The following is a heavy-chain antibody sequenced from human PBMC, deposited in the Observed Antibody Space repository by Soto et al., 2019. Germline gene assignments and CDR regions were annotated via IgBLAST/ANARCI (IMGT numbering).Heavy chain of an antibody. Sequence: QVQLQQWGAGLLKPSETLSLTCAVYGGSFSGYYWSWIRQPPGKGLEWIGEINHSGSTNYNPSLKSRVTISVDTSKNQFALKLSSVTAADTAVYYCARCGRNYYYYYYMDVWGKGTTVTVSS. CDR1: GGSFSGYY. D-gene: IGHD2-21*01. V-gene: IGHV4-34*01. CDR3: ARCGRNYYYYYYMDV. CDR2: INHSGST. J-gene: IGHJ6*03.